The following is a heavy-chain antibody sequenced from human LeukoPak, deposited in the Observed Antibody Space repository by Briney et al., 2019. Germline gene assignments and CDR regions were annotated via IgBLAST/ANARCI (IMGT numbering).Heavy chain of an antibody. CDR1: GGSFSGYY. V-gene: IGHV4-34*01. CDR2: INHSGST. CDR3: ARWFRGDYDFWSGYYKSAWFDP. J-gene: IGHJ5*02. D-gene: IGHD3-3*01. Sequence: PSETLSLTCAVYGGSFSGYYWSWIRQPPGKGLEWIGEINHSGSTNYNPSLKSRVTISVDTSKNQFSLKLSSVTAADTAVYYCARWFRGDYDFWSGYYKSAWFDPWGQGTLVTVSS.